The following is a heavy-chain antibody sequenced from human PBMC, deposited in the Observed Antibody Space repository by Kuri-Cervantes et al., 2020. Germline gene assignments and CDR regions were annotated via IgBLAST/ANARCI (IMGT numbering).Heavy chain of an antibody. Sequence: GESLKISCAASGFMFSDYYMGWIRQAPGKGLEWLAYISNGGGSALYNADSVKGRFTISRDNGKNSLHLQMNSLTAEDTAVYYCVASSVIAPFYWGQGTLVTVSS. D-gene: IGHD2/OR15-2a*01. CDR1: GFMFSDYY. CDR2: ISNGGGSAL. J-gene: IGHJ4*02. CDR3: VASSVIAPFY. V-gene: IGHV3-11*01.